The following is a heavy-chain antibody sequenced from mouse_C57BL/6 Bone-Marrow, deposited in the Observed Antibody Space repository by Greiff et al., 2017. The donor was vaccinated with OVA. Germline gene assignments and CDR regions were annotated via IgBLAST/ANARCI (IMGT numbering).Heavy chain of an antibody. Sequence: QVQLQQPGAELVKPGASVKMSCKASGYTFTSYWITWVKQRPGQGLEWIGDIYPGSGSTNYNEKFKSKATLTVDKSSSTAYMQLSSLTSEDAAVYYCARENSNHSYYFDYWGQGTTLTVSS. D-gene: IGHD2-5*01. J-gene: IGHJ2*01. V-gene: IGHV1-55*01. CDR2: IYPGSGST. CDR3: ARENSNHSYYFDY. CDR1: GYTFTSYW.